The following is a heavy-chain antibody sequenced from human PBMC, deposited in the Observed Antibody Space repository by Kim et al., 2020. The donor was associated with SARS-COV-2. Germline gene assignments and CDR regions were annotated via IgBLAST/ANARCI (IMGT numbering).Heavy chain of an antibody. CDR1: GFAFSTSW. CDR2: ISQDEREK. V-gene: IGHV3-7*03. CDR3: IRSPGKTASWDT. D-gene: IGHD1-26*01. J-gene: IGHJ5*02. Sequence: GGSLRLSCAASGFAFSTSWMTWVRQAPGKGLEWVANISQDEREKYYVGSVKGRFTISRDNARNSLFLQMNSLRGEDTAVYYCIRSPGKTASWDTWGQGTLVTVSS.